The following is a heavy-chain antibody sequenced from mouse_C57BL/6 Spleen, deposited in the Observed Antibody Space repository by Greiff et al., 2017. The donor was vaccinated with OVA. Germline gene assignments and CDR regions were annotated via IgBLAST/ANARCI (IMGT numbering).Heavy chain of an antibody. Sequence: VQLQQPGTELVKPGASVKLSCKASGYTFTSYWMHWVKQRPGQGLEWIGNINHSNGGTNYNEKFKSKTTLTIDKSSSTAYMQLSSLTSEDSAVCYCARWDCYDVGWYFDVWGTGTTVTVSS. J-gene: IGHJ1*03. CDR1: GYTFTSYW. CDR2: INHSNGGT. V-gene: IGHV1-53*01. CDR3: ARWDCYDVGWYFDV. D-gene: IGHD2-12*01.